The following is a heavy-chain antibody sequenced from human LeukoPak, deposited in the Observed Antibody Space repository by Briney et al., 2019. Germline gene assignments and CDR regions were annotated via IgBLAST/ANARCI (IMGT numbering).Heavy chain of an antibody. D-gene: IGHD2-2*01. CDR3: ARDHVVVVPAAMSGGNYYYYGMDV. Sequence: ASVKVSCKVSGYTLTEFSMHWVRQAPGKGLECVGGFDPEDGETIYAQKFQGRVTMTRDTSTSTVYMELSSLRSEDTAVYYCARDHVVVVPAAMSGGNYYYYGMDVWGQGTTVTVSS. J-gene: IGHJ6*02. CDR2: FDPEDGET. CDR1: GYTLTEFS. V-gene: IGHV1-24*01.